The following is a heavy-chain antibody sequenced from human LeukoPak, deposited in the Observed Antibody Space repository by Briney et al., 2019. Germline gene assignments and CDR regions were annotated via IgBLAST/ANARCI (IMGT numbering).Heavy chain of an antibody. CDR3: ARDMDSSGRLGYFDY. Sequence: PGGSLRLSCAASGFTFSSYAMHWVRQAPGKGLEWVAVISYDGSNKYYADSVKGRFTISRDNSKNTLYLQMNSLRAEDTAVYYCARDMDSSGRLGYFDYWGQGTLVTVSS. CDR1: GFTFSSYA. J-gene: IGHJ4*02. D-gene: IGHD3-22*01. V-gene: IGHV3-30-3*01. CDR2: ISYDGSNK.